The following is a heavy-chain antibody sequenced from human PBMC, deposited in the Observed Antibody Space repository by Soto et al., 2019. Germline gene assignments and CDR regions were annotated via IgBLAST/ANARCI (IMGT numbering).Heavy chain of an antibody. CDR1: GFTFEYYD. J-gene: IGHJ4*02. CDR2: ISHEGSNR. V-gene: IGHV3-33*01. Sequence: QVQLVESGGGVVQPGRSLRLSCAASGFTFEYYDMHWVRQAPGKGLDWVALISHEGSNRFYAASVKGRFTISRDNSKNTLFLQMNSLRAEDTAVYYCARAVTMVRGVTSATFDYWGQGALVTVSS. CDR3: ARAVTMVRGVTSATFDY. D-gene: IGHD3-10*01.